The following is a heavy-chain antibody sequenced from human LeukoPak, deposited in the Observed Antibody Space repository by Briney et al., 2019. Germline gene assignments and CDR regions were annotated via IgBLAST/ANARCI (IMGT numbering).Heavy chain of an antibody. CDR3: ARGGANIVVVVAATIDAFDI. CDR1: GGSISSSSYY. Sequence: SETLSLTCTVSGGSISSSSYYWSWIRQPAGKGLEWIGRIYTSGSTNYNPSLKSRVTISVDTSKNQFSLKLSSVTAADTAVYYCARGGANIVVVVAATIDAFDIWGQGTMVTVSS. CDR2: IYTSGST. V-gene: IGHV4-61*02. J-gene: IGHJ3*02. D-gene: IGHD2-15*01.